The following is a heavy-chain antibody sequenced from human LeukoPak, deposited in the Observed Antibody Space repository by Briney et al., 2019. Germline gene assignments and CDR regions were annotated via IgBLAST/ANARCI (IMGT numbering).Heavy chain of an antibody. CDR1: GGSFSGYY. J-gene: IGHJ6*02. Sequence: ETLSLTCAVYGGSFSGYYWTWIRQPPGKGLEWIGEINHSGSTNYNPSLKSRVTISVDSSKNQFSLKLSSVTAADTAMYYCARYQLLQYYYYGMDVWGQGTTVTVSS. D-gene: IGHD2-2*01. CDR2: INHSGST. V-gene: IGHV4-34*01. CDR3: ARYQLLQYYYYGMDV.